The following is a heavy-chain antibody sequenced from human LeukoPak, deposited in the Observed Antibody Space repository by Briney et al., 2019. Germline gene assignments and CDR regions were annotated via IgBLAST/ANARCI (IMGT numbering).Heavy chain of an antibody. CDR1: GFTVSSNY. V-gene: IGHV3-7*01. J-gene: IGHJ5*02. CDR2: IKQDGSEK. D-gene: IGHD2-21*01. Sequence: GGSLRLSCAASGFTVSSNYMSWVRQAPGKGLEWVANIKQDGSEKYYVDSVKGRFTISRDNAKNSLYLQMNSLRAEDTAVYYCARKVRNWFDPWGQGTLVTVSS. CDR3: ARKVRNWFDP.